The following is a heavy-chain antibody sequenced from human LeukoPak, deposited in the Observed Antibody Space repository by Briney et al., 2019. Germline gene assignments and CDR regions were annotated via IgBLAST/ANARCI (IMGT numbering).Heavy chain of an antibody. CDR2: IYHSGST. CDR3: ARGGITMIVVAILDI. J-gene: IGHJ3*02. Sequence: PSETLSLTCTVSGYSISSGYYWGWIRQPPGKGLEWIGSIYHSGSTYYNQSLKSRVTISVDTSKNQFSLKLSSVTAADTAVYYCARGGITMIVVAILDIWGQGTMVTVSS. CDR1: GYSISSGYY. D-gene: IGHD3-22*01. V-gene: IGHV4-38-2*02.